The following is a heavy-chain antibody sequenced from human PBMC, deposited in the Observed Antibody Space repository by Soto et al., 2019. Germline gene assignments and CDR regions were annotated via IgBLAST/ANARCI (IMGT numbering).Heavy chain of an antibody. J-gene: IGHJ4*02. V-gene: IGHV3-23*01. CDR3: AKPFEYSSSSFIRSFDY. CDR1: GFTFSDHY. D-gene: IGHD6-6*01. Sequence: GGSLRLSCAASGFTFSDHYMDWVRQAPGKGLEWVSAISGSGGSTYYADSVKGRFTISRDNSKNTLYLQMNSLRAEDTAVYYCAKPFEYSSSSFIRSFDYWGQGTLVTVSS. CDR2: ISGSGGST.